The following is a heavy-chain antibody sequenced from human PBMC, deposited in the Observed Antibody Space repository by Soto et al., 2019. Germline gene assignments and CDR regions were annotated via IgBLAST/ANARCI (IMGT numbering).Heavy chain of an antibody. CDR1: GYTFTSYG. CDR2: ISAYNGNT. D-gene: IGHD3-9*01. Sequence: QVQLVQSGAEVKKPGASVKVSCKASGYTFTSYGLSWVLQAPGQGLECMGWISAYNGNTKYAQKVQGRVTMTTDTSTSSAYMELRSLRSDDTAVYYCARDLSIFLFDYWGQGTLVTVSS. CDR3: ARDLSIFLFDY. J-gene: IGHJ4*02. V-gene: IGHV1-18*01.